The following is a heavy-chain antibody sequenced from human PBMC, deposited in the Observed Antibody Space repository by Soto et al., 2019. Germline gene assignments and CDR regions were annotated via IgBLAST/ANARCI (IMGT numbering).Heavy chain of an antibody. D-gene: IGHD6-13*01. V-gene: IGHV3-21*01. J-gene: IGHJ4*02. CDR3: ARGVAAAGTGNFDY. CDR1: GFTFSSYS. Sequence: PGGSLRLSCAASGFTFSSYSMNWVRQAPGKGLEWVSSISSSSSYIYYADSVKGRFTISRDNAKNSLYLQMNSLRAEDTAVYYCARGVAAAGTGNFDYWGQGTLVTVSS. CDR2: ISSSSSYI.